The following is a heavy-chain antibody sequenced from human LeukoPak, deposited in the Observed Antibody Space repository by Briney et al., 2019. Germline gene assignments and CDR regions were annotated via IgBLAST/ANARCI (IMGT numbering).Heavy chain of an antibody. D-gene: IGHD6-6*01. J-gene: IGHJ4*02. CDR2: IRYDGSNK. Sequence: GGSLRLSCAASGFTFSSYCMHWVRQPPGKGLEWVAFIRYDGSNKYYADFVKGRFTISRDNSKHTLYLQMNSLRAEDTAVYYCAKDSRICRVYREDLVSWGQGTLVTVSS. V-gene: IGHV3-30*02. CDR3: AKDSRICRVYREDLVS. CDR1: GFTFSSYC.